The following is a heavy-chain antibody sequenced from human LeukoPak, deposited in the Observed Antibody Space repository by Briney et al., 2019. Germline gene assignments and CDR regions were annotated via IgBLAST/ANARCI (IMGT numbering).Heavy chain of an antibody. CDR1: GFTFRTYA. CDR2: ISDSGGTT. CDR3: AKSSDGSTSFDQ. Sequence: GGSLRLSCVASGFTFRTYAMSWARQAPGKGLEWVLGISDSGGTTYYVDSVKGRFTISRDNSKNTLYLQINSLRAEDMALYYCAKSSDGSTSFDQWGQGTLVTVSS. D-gene: IGHD2-2*01. V-gene: IGHV3-23*01. J-gene: IGHJ4*02.